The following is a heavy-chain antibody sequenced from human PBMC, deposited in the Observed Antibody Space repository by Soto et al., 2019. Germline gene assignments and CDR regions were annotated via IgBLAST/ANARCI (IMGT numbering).Heavy chain of an antibody. Sequence: ASVKVSCKASGYAFIGYYMHWVRQAPGQGLEWMGWINPNSGDTNYAQKFQGRVTMTRDTSISTAYTELSRLRFDDTAVYYCARARTNYYNTSDYDFWGQGTLVTVSS. J-gene: IGHJ4*02. V-gene: IGHV1-2*02. CDR3: ARARTNYYNTSDYDF. D-gene: IGHD3-22*01. CDR2: INPNSGDT. CDR1: GYAFIGYY.